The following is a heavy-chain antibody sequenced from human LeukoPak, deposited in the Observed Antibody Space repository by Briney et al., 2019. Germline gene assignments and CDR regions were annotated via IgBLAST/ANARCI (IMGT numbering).Heavy chain of an antibody. CDR1: GGSFSGYY. Sequence: PSETLSLTCAVYGGSFSGYYWSWIRQPPGKGLEWIGEINHSGSTNYNPSLKSRVTISVDTSKNQFSLKLSSVTAADTAVYYCARHDGGLRYFYRSYYFDYWGQGTLVTVSS. J-gene: IGHJ4*02. CDR3: ARHDGGLRYFYRSYYFDY. V-gene: IGHV4-34*01. D-gene: IGHD3-9*01. CDR2: INHSGST.